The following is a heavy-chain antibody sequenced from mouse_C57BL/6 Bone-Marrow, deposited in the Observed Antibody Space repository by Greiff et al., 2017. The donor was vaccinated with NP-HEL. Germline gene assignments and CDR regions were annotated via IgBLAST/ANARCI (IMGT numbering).Heavy chain of an antibody. V-gene: IGHV1-76*01. CDR3: AREDYGSKNFDY. D-gene: IGHD1-1*01. CDR2: IYPGSGNT. J-gene: IGHJ2*01. Sequence: PGQGLEWIARIYPGSGNTYYNEKFKGKATLTAEKSSSTAYMQLSSLTSEDSAVYFCAREDYGSKNFDYWGQGTTLTVSS.